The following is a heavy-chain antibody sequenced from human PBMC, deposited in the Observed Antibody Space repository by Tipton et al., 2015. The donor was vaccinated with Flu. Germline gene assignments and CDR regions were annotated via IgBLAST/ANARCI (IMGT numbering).Heavy chain of an antibody. V-gene: IGHV4-39*07. J-gene: IGHJ5*02. Sequence: TLSLTCNVSGGSISGSHSYWAWIRRPPGKGLEWIAGIYSSGTTYYSPSVKNRASISVDTPKNFFSLKLTSVTAADTAVYYCARRTTLDTWFDPWGQGTLVTVSS. CDR2: IYSSGTT. CDR3: ARRTTLDTWFDP. D-gene: IGHD4-23*01. CDR1: GGSISGSHSY.